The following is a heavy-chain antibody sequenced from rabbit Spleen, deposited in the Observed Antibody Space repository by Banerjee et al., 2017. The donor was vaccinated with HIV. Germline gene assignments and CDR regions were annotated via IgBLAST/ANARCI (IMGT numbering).Heavy chain of an antibody. J-gene: IGHJ6*01. D-gene: IGHD8-1*01. V-gene: IGHV1S40*01. Sequence: QSLEESGGDLVKPEGSLKLSCTASGFSFSNKAVMCWVRQAPGKGLEWIACINAVTGKAVYATWAKGRFTISKTSSTTVTLQMTSLTAADTATYFCARDTGSSFSSYGMDLWGPGTLVTVS. CDR1: GFSFSNKAV. CDR2: INAVTGKA. CDR3: ARDTGSSFSSYGMDL.